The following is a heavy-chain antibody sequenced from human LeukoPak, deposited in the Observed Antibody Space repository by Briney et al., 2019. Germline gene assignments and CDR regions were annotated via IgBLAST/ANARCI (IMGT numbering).Heavy chain of an antibody. CDR1: GFNFSSYG. V-gene: IGHV3-23*01. J-gene: IGHJ6*03. CDR3: AKTAPTSDIVVVVAANYYYMDV. Sequence: GGSLRLSCAASGFNFSSYGMTWVRQAPGKGLEWVSIISGSGRDTYYADSVKGRFTISRDNSKNTLYLQMNSLRAEDTAVYYCAKTAPTSDIVVVVAANYYYMDVWGKGTPVTVSS. D-gene: IGHD2-15*01. CDR2: ISGSGRDT.